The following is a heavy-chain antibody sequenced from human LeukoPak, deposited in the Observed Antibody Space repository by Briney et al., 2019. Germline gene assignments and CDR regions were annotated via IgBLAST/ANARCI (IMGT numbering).Heavy chain of an antibody. CDR3: AKGYCSSTSCYYYYYMDV. J-gene: IGHJ6*03. CDR2: ISGSGGST. Sequence: PGRSLRLSCAASGFTFSSYAMSWVRQAPGKGLEWVSAISGSGGSTYCADSVKGRFTISRDNSKNTLYLQMNSLRAEDTAVYYCAKGYCSSTSCYYYYYMDVWGKGTTVTVSS. CDR1: GFTFSSYA. D-gene: IGHD2-2*01. V-gene: IGHV3-23*01.